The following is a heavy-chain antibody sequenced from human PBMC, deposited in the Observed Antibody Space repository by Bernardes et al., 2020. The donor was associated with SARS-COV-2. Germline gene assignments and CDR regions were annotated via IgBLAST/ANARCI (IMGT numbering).Heavy chain of an antibody. CDR2: VWLDGSNK. CDR3: ARDRTTPFYYFDY. Sequence: GGSLRLSCAASGFTFSSYGMHWVRQAPGKGLEWVAVVWLDGSNKYYADSVKGRFTISRDNSKNTLYLQMNNLRVEDTAIYYCARDRTTPFYYFDYWGQGTLVTVSS. J-gene: IGHJ4*02. V-gene: IGHV3-33*01. D-gene: IGHD2-15*01. CDR1: GFTFSSYG.